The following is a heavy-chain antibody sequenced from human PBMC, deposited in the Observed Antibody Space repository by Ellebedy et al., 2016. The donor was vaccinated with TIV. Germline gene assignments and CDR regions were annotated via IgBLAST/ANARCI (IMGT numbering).Heavy chain of an antibody. D-gene: IGHD1-26*01. J-gene: IGHJ4*02. CDR2: ISSSSTYI. V-gene: IGHV3-21*01. CDR3: VRVSRSGNYPG. CDR1: EFAFSSYT. Sequence: GESLKISXVDSEFAFSSYTFTWVRQAPGKGLEWVSSISSSSTYIYYADSVKGRFTISRDNAKNLVYLQMNSLRDEDTAVYYCVRVSRSGNYPGWGQGTLVTVSS.